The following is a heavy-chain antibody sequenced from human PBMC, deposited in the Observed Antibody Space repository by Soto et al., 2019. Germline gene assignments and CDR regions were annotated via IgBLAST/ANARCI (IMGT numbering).Heavy chain of an antibody. CDR2: ISASGGTA. D-gene: IGHD3-10*02. Sequence: PWGSLRVSCAASGFMFSSYAMSWVRQAPGKGLEWVSSISASGGTANLADSVEGRCTISRDNSKSTLYLQMNSLRGEDTAVYYCAKGKSSNYVSHAFDVWGQGTMVTVSS. CDR1: GFMFSSYA. J-gene: IGHJ3*01. CDR3: AKGKSSNYVSHAFDV. V-gene: IGHV3-23*01.